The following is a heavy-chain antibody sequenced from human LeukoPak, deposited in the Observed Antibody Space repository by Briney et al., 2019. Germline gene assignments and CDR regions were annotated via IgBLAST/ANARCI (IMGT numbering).Heavy chain of an antibody. Sequence: SETLSLTCTVSGGSISSGSYYWSWIRQPAGKGLEWIGRIYTSGSTNYNPSLKSRVTISEDTSKNQFSLKLSSVTAEDTAVYYCARFDCSGGSCYFDYWGQGTLVTVSS. V-gene: IGHV4-61*02. D-gene: IGHD2-15*01. CDR3: ARFDCSGGSCYFDY. J-gene: IGHJ4*02. CDR2: IYTSGST. CDR1: GGSISSGSYY.